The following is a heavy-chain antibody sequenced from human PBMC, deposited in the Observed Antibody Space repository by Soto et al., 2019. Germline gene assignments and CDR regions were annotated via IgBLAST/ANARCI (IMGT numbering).Heavy chain of an antibody. CDR2: ISGSGGST. V-gene: IGHV3-23*01. D-gene: IGHD3-3*01. CDR1: GFTFSSYA. CDR3: AKAASRTQYYHFWSDLDYFDY. J-gene: IGHJ4*02. Sequence: GGSLRLSCAASGFTFSSYAMSWVRQAPGKWLEWVSAISGSGGSTYYADSVKGRFTISRDNSKNTLYLQMNSLRAEDTAVYYCAKAASRTQYYHFWSDLDYFDYWGQGXLVTVYS.